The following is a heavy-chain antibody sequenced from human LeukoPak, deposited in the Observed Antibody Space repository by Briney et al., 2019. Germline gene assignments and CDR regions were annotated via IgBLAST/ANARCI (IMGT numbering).Heavy chain of an antibody. Sequence: GGSLRLSCAASGFTFSSYWMNWARQAPGKGLEWVAGINHNGNVNYYVDSVKGRFTISRDNAKNSLYLQMSNLRAEDTAVYFCARGSGLDVWGQGATVTVSS. V-gene: IGHV3-7*03. J-gene: IGHJ6*02. CDR3: ARGSGLDV. CDR1: GFTFSSYW. CDR2: INHNGNVN. D-gene: IGHD3-10*01.